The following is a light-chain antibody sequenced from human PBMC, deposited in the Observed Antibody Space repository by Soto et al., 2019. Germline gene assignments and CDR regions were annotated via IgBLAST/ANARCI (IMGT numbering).Light chain of an antibody. V-gene: IGKV2-24*01. CDR2: QVA. Sequence: DIVLTQTPLSSPVTLGQPASISCRSSQSLVYSDGNSYLSLLQQRPGQPLRLLIYQVAERFSGVPDRFSGSGAGTDFTLKSSRVDPEDVGVYYCMQATQSRTFGQRTRLEIK. CDR1: QSLVYSDGNSY. CDR3: MQATQSRT. J-gene: IGKJ5*01.